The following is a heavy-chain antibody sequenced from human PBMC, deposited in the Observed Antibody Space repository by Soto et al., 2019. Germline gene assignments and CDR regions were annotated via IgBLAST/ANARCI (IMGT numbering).Heavy chain of an antibody. J-gene: IGHJ6*02. D-gene: IGHD4-4*01. CDR2: ISAYNGNT. V-gene: IGHV1-18*01. CDR1: GYTFTSYG. Sequence: QVQLVQSGAEVKKPGASVKVSCKASGYTFTSYGISWVRQAPGQGLEWMGWISAYNGNTNYAQKLQGRVTMTTDTSTSTAYMELRSLRSDDTAVYYCARAHYSNLYYYYYGMDVWGQGTTVTVSS. CDR3: ARAHYSNLYYYYYGMDV.